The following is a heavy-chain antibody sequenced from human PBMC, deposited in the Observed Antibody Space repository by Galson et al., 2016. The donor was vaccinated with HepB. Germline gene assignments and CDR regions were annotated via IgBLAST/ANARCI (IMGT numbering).Heavy chain of an antibody. CDR3: VRDVGRMVEGNGMDV. V-gene: IGHV3-33*01. CDR2: IWCDGSDK. CDR1: GFTLSSYG. D-gene: IGHD2-15*01. Sequence: SLRLSCAASGFTLSSYGIHWVRQAPGKGLEWVAVIWCDGSDKYYADSVKGRFTISRDNSQNTLNLQMNSLRAEDTAVYYCVRDVGRMVEGNGMDVWGQGTTVTVSS. J-gene: IGHJ6*02.